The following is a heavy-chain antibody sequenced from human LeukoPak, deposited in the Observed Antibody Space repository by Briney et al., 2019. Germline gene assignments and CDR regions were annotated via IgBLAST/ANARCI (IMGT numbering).Heavy chain of an antibody. J-gene: IGHJ5*02. D-gene: IGHD6-25*01. CDR1: GYTFTSYY. CDR3: LRRQALRGRHRAFDP. V-gene: IGHV1-46*01. Sequence: ASVKVSCKASGYTFTSYYMHWVRQAPGQRLEWMGIINPSGGSTSYAQKFQGRVTITTDESTTTAYMELISLRFEDTAVYYCLRRQALRGRHRAFDPWGQGTLVTVTS. CDR2: INPSGGST.